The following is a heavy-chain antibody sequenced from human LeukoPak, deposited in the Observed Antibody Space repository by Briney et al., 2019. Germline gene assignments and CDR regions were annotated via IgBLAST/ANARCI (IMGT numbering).Heavy chain of an antibody. Sequence: PSETLSLTCTVSGGSISSGGYYWSWIRQHPGKGLEWIGYIYYSGSTYYNPSLKSRVTISVDTSKNQFSLKLSSVTAADTAVYYCARGLFRRAPNYYYYYGMDVWGQGTTVTVSS. CDR3: ARGLFRRAPNYYYYYGMDV. CDR1: GGSISSGGYY. V-gene: IGHV4-31*03. D-gene: IGHD3-10*01. J-gene: IGHJ6*02. CDR2: IYYSGST.